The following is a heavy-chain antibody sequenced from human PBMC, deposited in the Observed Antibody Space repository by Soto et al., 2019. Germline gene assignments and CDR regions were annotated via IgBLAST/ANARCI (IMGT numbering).Heavy chain of an antibody. D-gene: IGHD4-17*01. V-gene: IGHV4-34*01. Sequence: ETLSLTCAVYGGSFSGYYWSWIRQPPGKGMEWIGEINHSGSTNSNPSLKSRVTISVDTSKNQFSLKLSSVTAADTAVYYCARGRSLRDYGDIDFDYWGQGTLVTVSS. CDR2: INHSGST. CDR1: GGSFSGYY. J-gene: IGHJ4*02. CDR3: ARGRSLRDYGDIDFDY.